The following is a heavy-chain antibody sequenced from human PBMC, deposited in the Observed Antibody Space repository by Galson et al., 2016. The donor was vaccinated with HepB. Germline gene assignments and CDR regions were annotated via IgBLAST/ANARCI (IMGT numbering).Heavy chain of an antibody. CDR1: GGTFSTYD. CDR3: AKVGFSDLDH. J-gene: IGHJ4*02. D-gene: IGHD3-10*01. V-gene: IGHV1-69*04. CDR2: IIPLLGTT. Sequence: SVKVSCKASGGTFSTYDVSWVRHVPGQGLEWMGRIIPLLGTTNYAQKFQGRLTITADKSTSTAYMELSSLRSEDTAMYYCAKVGFSDLDHWGQGTLVTVSS.